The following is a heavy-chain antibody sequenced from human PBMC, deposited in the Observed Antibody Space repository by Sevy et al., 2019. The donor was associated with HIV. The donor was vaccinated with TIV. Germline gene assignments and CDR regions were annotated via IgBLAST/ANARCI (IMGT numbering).Heavy chain of an antibody. V-gene: IGHV3-7*01. CDR2: IKQDGSEI. CDR3: ARDRGITVYNYYGMDV. Sequence: GGSLRLSCAASGFAFSNYWMNWVRQAPGKGLEWVANIKQDGSEIYYVASVRGRFSISGDNAKNSVFLQMNSLRVEDTAVYYCARDRGITVYNYYGMDVWGQGTTVTVSS. J-gene: IGHJ6*02. CDR1: GFAFSNYW. D-gene: IGHD1-20*01.